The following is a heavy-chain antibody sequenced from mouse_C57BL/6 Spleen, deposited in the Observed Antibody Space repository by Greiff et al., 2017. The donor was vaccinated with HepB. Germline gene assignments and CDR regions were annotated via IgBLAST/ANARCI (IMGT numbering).Heavy chain of an antibody. CDR3: ARQDYGSQSFYAMDY. V-gene: IGHV1-4*01. CDR2: INPSSGYT. CDR1: GYTFTSYT. J-gene: IGHJ4*01. Sequence: VQVVESGAELARPGASVKMSCKASGYTFTSYTMHWVKQRPGQGLEWIGYINPSSGYTKYNQKFKDKATLTADKSSSTAYMQLSSLTSEDSAVYYCARQDYGSQSFYAMDYWGQGTSVTVSS. D-gene: IGHD1-1*01.